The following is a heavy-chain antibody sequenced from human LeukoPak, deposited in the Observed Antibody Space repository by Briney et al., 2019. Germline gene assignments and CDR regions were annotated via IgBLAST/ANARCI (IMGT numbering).Heavy chain of an antibody. Sequence: PGGSLRLSXAASGFTFSSYGMHWVRQTPGKGLEWLAVIWYDGSNKYYADSVKGRFTISRDNSKNTLYLQMNSLRAEDTAVYYCAKDYYDRDYFDYWGQGTLVTVSS. CDR3: AKDYYDRDYFDY. V-gene: IGHV3-33*06. J-gene: IGHJ4*02. CDR2: IWYDGSNK. CDR1: GFTFSSYG. D-gene: IGHD3-22*01.